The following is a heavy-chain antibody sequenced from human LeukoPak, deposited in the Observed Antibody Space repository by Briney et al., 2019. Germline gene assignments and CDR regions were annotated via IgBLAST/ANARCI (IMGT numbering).Heavy chain of an antibody. CDR1: GYTFTGYY. D-gene: IGHD6-13*01. CDR3: ARGLAAADNWFDP. J-gene: IGHJ5*02. CDR2: INPNSGGT. V-gene: IGHV1-2*02. Sequence: ASVKVSCKASGYTFTGYYIHWVRQAPGQGLEWMGWINPNSGGTNCAQKFQGRVAMTSDTSISTAYMELSRLRSDDTAVYYCARGLAAADNWFDPWGQGTLVTVSS.